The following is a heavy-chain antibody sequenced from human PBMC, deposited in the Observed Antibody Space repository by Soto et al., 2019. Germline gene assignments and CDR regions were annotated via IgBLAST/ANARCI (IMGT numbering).Heavy chain of an antibody. V-gene: IGHV1-18*01. CDR3: ARLGPGPRYYYDSSGFLLY. J-gene: IGHJ4*02. Sequence: GASVKVSCKASGYTFTSYGISWVRQAPGQGLEWKGRISAYNSNTNYVQKFQGRVTMTTDTSTSTAYMELRSLSSDDTAVYYCARLGPGPRYYYDSSGFLLYWGQGTLVTVSS. CDR1: GYTFTSYG. D-gene: IGHD3-22*01. CDR2: ISAYNSNT.